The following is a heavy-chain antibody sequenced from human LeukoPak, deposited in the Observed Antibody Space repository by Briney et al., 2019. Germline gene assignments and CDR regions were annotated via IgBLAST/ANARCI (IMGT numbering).Heavy chain of an antibody. D-gene: IGHD1-26*01. J-gene: IGHJ4*02. CDR2: ITDSGSST. Sequence: TGGSLRLSCAASGFTFSNYAMSWVRQAPGKGLEWVSFITDSGSSTYYADSVKGRFTISRDNSKNTLYLQMNSLRAEDTAVYYCAKQVGPFDYWGRGTLVTVSS. V-gene: IGHV3-23*01. CDR1: GFTFSNYA. CDR3: AKQVGPFDY.